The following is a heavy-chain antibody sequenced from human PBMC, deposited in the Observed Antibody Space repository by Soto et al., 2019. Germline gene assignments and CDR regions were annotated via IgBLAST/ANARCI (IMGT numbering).Heavy chain of an antibody. CDR3: AKGDCSGGSCYFSAFDI. CDR1: GFTFSSYG. V-gene: IGHV3-30*18. Sequence: SCKASGFTFSSYGMHWVCQAPGKGLEWVAVISYDGTNNYYTESVKGRFTISRDNSKNTLFLQMNSLRAEDTAVYFCAKGDCSGGSCYFSAFDIWGQGTMVTVSS. CDR2: ISYDGTNN. J-gene: IGHJ3*02. D-gene: IGHD2-15*01.